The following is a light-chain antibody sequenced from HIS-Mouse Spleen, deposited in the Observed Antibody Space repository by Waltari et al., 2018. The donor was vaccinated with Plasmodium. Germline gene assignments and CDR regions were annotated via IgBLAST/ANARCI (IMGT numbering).Light chain of an antibody. V-gene: IGLV2-8*01. CDR1: SSAVGGYNY. J-gene: IGLJ1*01. Sequence: QSALTQPPSASGSPGQSVTISCTGTSSAVGGYNYVSWYQQHPGKAPKLMIYEVSTRPSGVPDRFSGSKSGNTASLTVSGLQAEDEADYYCSSYAGSSVFGTGTKVTVL. CDR3: SSYAGSSV. CDR2: EVS.